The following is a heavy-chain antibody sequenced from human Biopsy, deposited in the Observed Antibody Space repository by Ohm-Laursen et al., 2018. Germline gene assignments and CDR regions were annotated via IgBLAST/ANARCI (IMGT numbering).Heavy chain of an antibody. J-gene: IGHJ6*02. D-gene: IGHD4-23*01. V-gene: IGHV3-11*01. CDR1: GFTFSDYY. Sequence: SLRLSCSAFGFTFSDYYMSWVRQAPGQGLEWLSYISRSGSIIDYADSVKGRFTISRDNDQNTLYLQMNSLRADDTAVYYCARDWGGDYGGNIDYYYFYGMDVWGQGTTVTVSS. CDR3: ARDWGGDYGGNIDYYYFYGMDV. CDR2: ISRSGSII.